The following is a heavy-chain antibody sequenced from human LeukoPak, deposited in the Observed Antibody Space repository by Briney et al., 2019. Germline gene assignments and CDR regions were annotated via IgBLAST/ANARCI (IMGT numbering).Heavy chain of an antibody. J-gene: IGHJ4*02. CDR3: ARDHATVFDY. Sequence: PGRSLRLSCAASGFTFDDYAMHWVRQAPGKGLEWVSGISWNSGSIGYADSVKGRFTISRDNAKNSLYLQMNSLRAEDTAVYYCARDHATVFDYWGQGTLVTVSS. V-gene: IGHV3-9*01. CDR2: ISWNSGSI. D-gene: IGHD2-2*01. CDR1: GFTFDDYA.